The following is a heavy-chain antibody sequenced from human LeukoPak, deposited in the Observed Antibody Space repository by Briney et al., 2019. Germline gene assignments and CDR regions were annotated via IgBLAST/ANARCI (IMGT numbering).Heavy chain of an antibody. CDR2: ISHDRSNK. CDR1: GFTFSSYA. D-gene: IGHD3-3*01. V-gene: IGHV3-30-3*01. J-gene: IGHJ5*02. CDR3: AKVRARGITIFGLNYEAGLDP. Sequence: GGSLRLSCAASGFTFSSYAMHWVRQAPGKGLEWVAVISHDRSNKYYADSVKGRFTISRDNSKNTLYLQMNSLRAEDTAVYYCAKVRARGITIFGLNYEAGLDPWGQGTLVTVSS.